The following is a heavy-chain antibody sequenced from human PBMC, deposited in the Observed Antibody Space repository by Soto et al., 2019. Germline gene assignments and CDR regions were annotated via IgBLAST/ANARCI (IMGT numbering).Heavy chain of an antibody. CDR1: GFTFSSYS. CDR2: ISSSSSTI. Sequence: PGGSLRLSCAASGFTFSSYSMNWVRQAPGKGLEWVSYISSSSSTIYYADSVKGRFTISRDNAKNSLYLQMNSLRDEDTAVYYCARDGLDYGSGSYYRFYYYYSGLDVWGQGTTVTLSS. CDR3: ARDGLDYGSGSYYRFYYYYSGLDV. D-gene: IGHD3-10*01. V-gene: IGHV3-48*02. J-gene: IGHJ6*02.